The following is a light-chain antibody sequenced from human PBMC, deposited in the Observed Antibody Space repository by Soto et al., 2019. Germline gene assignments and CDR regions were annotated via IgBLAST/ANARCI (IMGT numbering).Light chain of an antibody. CDR1: SIDVGNFDL. CDR3: SVKTSSVTWV. Sequence: QSALTQPPSVSGSPVQSVTISCTGTSIDVGNFDLVSWYQQPPGTAPKLLIYQVSNRPSGVPDRFSGSQSGNTASLTISGLQAEDEADYYCSVKTSSVTWVFGGGTKLTVL. J-gene: IGLJ3*02. CDR2: QVS. V-gene: IGLV2-18*01.